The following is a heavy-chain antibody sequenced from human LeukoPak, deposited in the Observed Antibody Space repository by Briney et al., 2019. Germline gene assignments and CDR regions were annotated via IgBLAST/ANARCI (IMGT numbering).Heavy chain of an antibody. D-gene: IGHD2-15*01. Sequence: SGESLRLSCVASGFTFDDYGMGWGRQAPGKGQEWVSGINWNGTRRGYADSVKGRFTISRDNAKNSLYLQMNSLRAEDTTLYYCVRGAPTYCSGGSCYSGDAFDIWGQGTMVTVSS. J-gene: IGHJ3*02. CDR1: GFTFDDYG. CDR2: INWNGTRR. CDR3: VRGAPTYCSGGSCYSGDAFDI. V-gene: IGHV3-20*04.